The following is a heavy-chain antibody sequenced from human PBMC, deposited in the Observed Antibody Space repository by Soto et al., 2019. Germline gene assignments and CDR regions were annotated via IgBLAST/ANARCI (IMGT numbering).Heavy chain of an antibody. J-gene: IGHJ4*02. CDR3: SKATAATVTAPFDY. D-gene: IGHD4-17*01. CDR1: GFTFDAYA. V-gene: IGHV3-9*01. Sequence: EVQLVESGGGLVQPGRSLRLSCAASGFTFDAYAMHWVRQAPGRGLEWVSAISWNSGTIAYADSVKGRFTISRDSAKNSLYLQMNSLRAEDTAFYYCSKATAATVTAPFDYWGQGTLVTVSS. CDR2: ISWNSGTI.